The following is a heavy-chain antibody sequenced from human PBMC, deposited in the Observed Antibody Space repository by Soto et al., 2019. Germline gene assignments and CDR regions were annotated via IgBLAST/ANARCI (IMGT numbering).Heavy chain of an antibody. D-gene: IGHD3-16*01. V-gene: IGHV3-30-3*01. CDR3: ARDGGAY. CDR1: GFTFSSYA. J-gene: IGHJ4*02. CDR2: MSYDGSNK. Sequence: QVQLVESGGGVVQPGRSLSLSCAASGFTFSSYAMHWVRRAPGKGLEWMAVMSYDGSNKYYADSVKGRFTISRDNSKNTLYLQMKSLRPEDTALYYCARDGGAYWGQGTLVIVSS.